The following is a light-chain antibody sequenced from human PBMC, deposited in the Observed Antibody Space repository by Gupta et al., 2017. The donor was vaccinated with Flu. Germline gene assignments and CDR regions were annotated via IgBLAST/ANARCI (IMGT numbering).Light chain of an antibody. CDR1: QSIDNR. CDR2: EAS. Sequence: DIQMTQSPSTLAASVGDRVSITCRASQSIDNRLAWYQQKPGKAPQVLIYEASNSQTGVTRRFRGSGSGTEFTLTISSLHPDDVATYYCQQYSSFWTFGQGTKVEI. J-gene: IGKJ1*01. V-gene: IGKV1-5*03. CDR3: QQYSSFWT.